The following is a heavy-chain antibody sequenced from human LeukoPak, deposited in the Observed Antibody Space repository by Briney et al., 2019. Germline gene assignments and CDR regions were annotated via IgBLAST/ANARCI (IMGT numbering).Heavy chain of an antibody. CDR2: INSEGKTT. CDR3: ARDPGSNSHDWYFEL. V-gene: IGHV3-74*01. D-gene: IGHD1-26*01. CDR1: GFTFSSYW. J-gene: IGHJ2*01. Sequence: GGSLRLSCAASGFTFSSYWMYWVRQGPGKGLVRVSRINSEGKTTHYADSVKGRFVISRDNAKNTLYLQMNSLRAEDTAVYYCARDPGSNSHDWYFELWGRGTLVTVSS.